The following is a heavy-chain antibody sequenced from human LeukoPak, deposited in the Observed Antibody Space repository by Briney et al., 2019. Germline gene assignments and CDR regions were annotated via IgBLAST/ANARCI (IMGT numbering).Heavy chain of an antibody. CDR2: INAGNGNT. J-gene: IGHJ4*02. Sequence: ASVKVSCKASGYTFTSYAMHWVRQAPGQRLEWMGWINAGNGNTKYSQKFQGRVTITRDTSASTAYMELSSLGSEDTAVYYCARDRGVAGCFEYWGQGTLVTVSS. D-gene: IGHD6-19*01. CDR1: GYTFTSYA. CDR3: ARDRGVAGCFEY. V-gene: IGHV1-3*01.